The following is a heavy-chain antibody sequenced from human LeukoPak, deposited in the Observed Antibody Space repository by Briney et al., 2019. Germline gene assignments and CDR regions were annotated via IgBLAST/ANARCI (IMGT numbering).Heavy chain of an antibody. CDR2: VSGNGGGT. D-gene: IGHD6-13*01. J-gene: IGHJ4*02. V-gene: IGHV3-23*01. CDR3: ASSTAAAGKFDY. Sequence: GGSLRLSCVASGFTFSRYAMSWVRQVPGKGLEWVSTVSGNGGGTYYADSVKGRFTISRDNSKNTLYLQMNSLRAEDTAVYYCASSTAAAGKFDYWGQGTLVTVSS. CDR1: GFTFSRYA.